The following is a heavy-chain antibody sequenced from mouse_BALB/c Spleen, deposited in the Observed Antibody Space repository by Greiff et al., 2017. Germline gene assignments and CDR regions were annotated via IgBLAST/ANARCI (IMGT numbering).Heavy chain of an antibody. CDR2: ISSGSSTI. D-gene: IGHD1-1*01. V-gene: IGHV5-17*02. CDR3: ARSATVVAGFDY. J-gene: IGHJ2*01. CDR1: GFTFSSFG. Sequence: EVKVVESGGGLVQPGGSRKLSCAASGFTFSSFGMHWVRQAPEKGLEWVAYISSGSSTIYYADTVKGRFTISRDNPKNTLFLQMTSLRSEDTAMYYCARSATVVAGFDYWGQGTTLTVSS.